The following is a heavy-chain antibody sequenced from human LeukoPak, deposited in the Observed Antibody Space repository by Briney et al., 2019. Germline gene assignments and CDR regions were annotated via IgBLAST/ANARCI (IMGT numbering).Heavy chain of an antibody. CDR1: GYTFTGHY. D-gene: IGHD3-9*01. CDR3: AATHYDTSGAFDI. Sequence: ASVKVSCKASGYTFTGHYVHWVRQAPGQGLEWMGWISAYNGNTNYAQKFQGRVTITADESTSTAYMELSSLRSEDTAVYYCAATHYDTSGAFDIWGQGTMVTVSS. J-gene: IGHJ3*02. CDR2: ISAYNGNT. V-gene: IGHV1-18*04.